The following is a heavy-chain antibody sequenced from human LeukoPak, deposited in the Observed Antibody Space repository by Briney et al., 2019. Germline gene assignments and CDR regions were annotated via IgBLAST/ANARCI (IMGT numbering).Heavy chain of an antibody. Sequence: PGGSLRLSCAASGNYWMHWVRQAPGKGLVWVSHINSDGSWTSYADSVKGRFTISRDNSKNTLYLQMNSLRAEDTAVYYCARGSQIVVVPAAMNYWGQGTLVTVSS. CDR2: INSDGSWT. CDR1: GNYW. V-gene: IGHV3-74*01. D-gene: IGHD2-2*01. CDR3: ARGSQIVVVPAAMNY. J-gene: IGHJ4*02.